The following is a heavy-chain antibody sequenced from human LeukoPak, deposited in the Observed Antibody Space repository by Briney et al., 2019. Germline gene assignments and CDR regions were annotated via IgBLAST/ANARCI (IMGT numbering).Heavy chain of an antibody. CDR3: AKDISTSS. J-gene: IGHJ5*02. CDR1: GFTFNSYA. CDR2: ISGSGDST. D-gene: IGHD2/OR15-2a*01. V-gene: IGHV3-23*01. Sequence: GGSLRLSCAASGFTFNSYAMSWVRQAPGKGLEWVSAISGSGDSTYYIDSVKGRFTISRDNSKNTLYLHMTSLGAEDTAIYYCAKDISTSSWGQGTLVTVSS.